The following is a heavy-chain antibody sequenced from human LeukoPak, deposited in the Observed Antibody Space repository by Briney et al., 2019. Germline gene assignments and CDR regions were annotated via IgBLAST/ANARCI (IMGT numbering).Heavy chain of an antibody. CDR2: IKKEGSEK. D-gene: IGHD3-22*01. J-gene: IGHJ4*02. Sequence: GGALRLSCAASGFTLNRYWISWVLQAPGKGLEGVANIKKEGSEKYYVHSVKGRFTLSRNNDKNSLYLQMNSLRAQNTDGYFFARDLYRIVVVPHYFYYWGQGTLVTVSS. V-gene: IGHV3-7*03. CDR3: ARDLYRIVVVPHYFYY. CDR1: GFTLNRYW.